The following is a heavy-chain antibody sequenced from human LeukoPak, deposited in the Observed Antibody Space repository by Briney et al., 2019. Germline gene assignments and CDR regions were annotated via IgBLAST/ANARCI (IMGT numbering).Heavy chain of an antibody. J-gene: IGHJ6*03. D-gene: IGHD2-15*01. Sequence: PSETLSLTCTVSGGSISGYYWSWIRQPPGKGLEWIGYIYYSGSTNYNPSLKGRVTISVDTSKNQFSLKLSSVTAADTAVYYCARDGGPYYYYYMDVWGKGTTVTVSS. CDR3: ARDGGPYYYYYMDV. CDR1: GGSISGYY. CDR2: IYYSGST. V-gene: IGHV4-59*01.